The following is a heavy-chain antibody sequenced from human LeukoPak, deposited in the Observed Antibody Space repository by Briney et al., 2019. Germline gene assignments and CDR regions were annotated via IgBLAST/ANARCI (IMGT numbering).Heavy chain of an antibody. Sequence: SETLSLTCAVSGYSISSSNWWGWIRQPPGKGLEWIGYIYYSGSTYYNPSLKSRVTMSVDTSKNQFSLKLSSVTAVDTAVCYCARIYSNYVDYWGQGTLVTVSS. CDR3: ARIYSNYVDY. CDR2: IYYSGST. D-gene: IGHD4-11*01. CDR1: GYSISSSNW. J-gene: IGHJ4*02. V-gene: IGHV4-28*01.